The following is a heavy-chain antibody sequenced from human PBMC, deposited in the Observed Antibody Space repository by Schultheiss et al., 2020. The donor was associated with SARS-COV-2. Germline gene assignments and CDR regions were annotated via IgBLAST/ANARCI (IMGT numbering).Heavy chain of an antibody. J-gene: IGHJ3*02. CDR3: ARRLRTTEAFDI. Sequence: SETLSLTCTVSGGSISSYYWNWIRQPPGKGLEWIGYIYNSGSTYYNPSLKSRVTISVDTSKNQFSLKLSSVTAADTAVYYCARRLRTTEAFDIWGQGTMVTVSS. CDR2: IYNSGST. D-gene: IGHD4-11*01. V-gene: IGHV4-59*01. CDR1: GGSISSYY.